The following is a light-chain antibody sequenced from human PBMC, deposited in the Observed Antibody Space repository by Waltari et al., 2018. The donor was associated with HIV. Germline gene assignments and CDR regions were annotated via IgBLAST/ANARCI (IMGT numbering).Light chain of an antibody. V-gene: IGLV2-18*02. J-gene: IGLJ3*02. CDR1: SSDIGSYNR. CDR2: EVT. Sequence: QSTLTQPPSVSGSLGQSVTIACSGTSSDIGSYNRVSWYQQPPGPATKLIIYEVTNRPSGVAVRFSGSKSGNTASLTISGLQAEDEADYYCSSYTTSSTWVFGGGTQLTVL. CDR3: SSYTTSSTWV.